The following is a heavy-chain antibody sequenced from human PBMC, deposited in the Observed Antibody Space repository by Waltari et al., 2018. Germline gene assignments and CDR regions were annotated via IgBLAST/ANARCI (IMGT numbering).Heavy chain of an antibody. D-gene: IGHD2-2*01. CDR2: IYYSGST. J-gene: IGHJ5*02. CDR3: ARMPIVVVPAATNWFDP. V-gene: IGHV4-38-2*01. Sequence: QVQLQESGPGLVKPSETLSLTCAVSGYSISSGYYWGWIRQPPGKGLEWIGSIYYSGSTYYNPSLKSRVTISVDTSKNQFSLKLSSVTAADTAVYYCARMPIVVVPAATNWFDPWGQGTLVTVSS. CDR1: GYSISSGYY.